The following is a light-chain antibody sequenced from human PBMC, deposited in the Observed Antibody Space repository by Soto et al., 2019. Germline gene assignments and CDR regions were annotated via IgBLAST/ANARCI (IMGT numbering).Light chain of an antibody. J-gene: IGLJ1*01. CDR1: SSDIGGYNY. V-gene: IGLV2-11*01. CDR2: DVS. Sequence: QSALTQPPSVSGSPGQSVTISCTGTSSDIGGYNYVSWYQQLQGKAPKLMIYDVSKRPSGVPDRFPGSNSGNTASLTISGLQAEDEADYYCCSYAGTTHVFGTGNKLTVL. CDR3: CSYAGTTHV.